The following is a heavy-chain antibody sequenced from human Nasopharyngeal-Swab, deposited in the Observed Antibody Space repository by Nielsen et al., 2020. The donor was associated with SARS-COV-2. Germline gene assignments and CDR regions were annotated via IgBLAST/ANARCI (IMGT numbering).Heavy chain of an antibody. Sequence: GESLKISCAATGIFVSGNYMNWVSQAPGMGLEWVSVVYAGGSTFYADSVKGRFTISRDNSKNKLYLQMNNLRPEDTAMYYCASPVFGVVSDAFDLWGQGTMVTVSS. CDR2: VYAGGST. CDR1: GIFVSGNY. D-gene: IGHD3-3*01. J-gene: IGHJ3*01. CDR3: ASPVFGVVSDAFDL. V-gene: IGHV3-53*01.